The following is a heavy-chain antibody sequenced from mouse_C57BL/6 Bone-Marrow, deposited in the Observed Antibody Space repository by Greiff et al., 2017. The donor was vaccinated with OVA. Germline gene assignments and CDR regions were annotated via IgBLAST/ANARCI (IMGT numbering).Heavy chain of an antibody. CDR1: GYTFTSYW. CDR3: AIGYDGSNYGFAY. Sequence: QVQLQQPGAELVKPGASVKVSCKASGYTFTSYWMHWVKQRPGQGLEWIGRIHPSDSYTNYNQKFKGKATLTVDKSSSTAYMQLSSVTSEDSAVYYCAIGYDGSNYGFAYWGQGTLVTVSA. CDR2: IHPSDSYT. V-gene: IGHV1-74*01. J-gene: IGHJ3*01. D-gene: IGHD1-1*01.